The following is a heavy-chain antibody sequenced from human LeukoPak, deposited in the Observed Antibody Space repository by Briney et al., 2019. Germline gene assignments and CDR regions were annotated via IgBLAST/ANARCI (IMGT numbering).Heavy chain of an antibody. CDR1: GGSISSSSYY. CDR3: ARDPTFWLVGGSGRFDY. Sequence: PSETLSLTCSVSGGSISSSSYYWGWIRQPPGKGLEWIGSINYNGNTYYNASLKSRVTISVDTSKNQFSLKLDSATAADTAVYYCARDPTFWLVGGSGRFDYWGQGTLVTVSS. D-gene: IGHD3-10*01. V-gene: IGHV4-39*02. J-gene: IGHJ4*02. CDR2: INYNGNT.